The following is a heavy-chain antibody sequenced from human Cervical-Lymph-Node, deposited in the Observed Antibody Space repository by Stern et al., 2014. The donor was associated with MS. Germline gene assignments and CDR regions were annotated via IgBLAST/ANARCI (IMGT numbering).Heavy chain of an antibody. CDR3: ARDKVGATFPDEYYYYYGMDV. J-gene: IGHJ6*02. V-gene: IGHV3-21*01. D-gene: IGHD1-26*01. CDR2: ISSSSSYI. Sequence: EVQLVESGGGLVKPGGSLRLSCAASGFTFSSYSMNWVRQAPGKGLEWVSSISSSSSYIYYAASAKGRVTISRDNAKNSLYLQMNSLRAEDTAVYYCARDKVGATFPDEYYYYYGMDVWGQGTTVTVSS. CDR1: GFTFSSYS.